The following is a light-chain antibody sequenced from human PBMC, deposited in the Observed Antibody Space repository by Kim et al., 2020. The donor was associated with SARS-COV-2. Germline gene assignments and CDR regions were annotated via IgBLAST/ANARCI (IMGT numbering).Light chain of an antibody. Sequence: GQSIIISCTGTSSDVGGYNSVSWYQHHPGKAPKLMIYGVSKRPSGVSNRFSGSKSGNTASLTISGLQAEDEADYYCTSYASSNTLVFGGGTQLTVL. J-gene: IGLJ2*01. V-gene: IGLV2-14*03. CDR2: GVS. CDR1: SSDVGGYNS. CDR3: TSYASSNTLV.